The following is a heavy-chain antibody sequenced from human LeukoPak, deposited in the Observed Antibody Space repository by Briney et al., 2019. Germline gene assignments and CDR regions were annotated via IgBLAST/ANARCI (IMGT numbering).Heavy chain of an antibody. CDR1: GFTFSRYS. J-gene: IGHJ6*03. CDR3: ARVRRYYYGSGSQPNYYMDV. Sequence: GGSLRLSCAASGFTFSRYSMNWVRQAPGKGLEWVSSISISSSYIYYADSVRGRFTMSRDNAKNSLYLQVNSLRAEDTAVYYCARVRRYYYGSGSQPNYYMDVWGKGTTVTVSS. D-gene: IGHD3-10*01. V-gene: IGHV3-21*01. CDR2: ISISSSYI.